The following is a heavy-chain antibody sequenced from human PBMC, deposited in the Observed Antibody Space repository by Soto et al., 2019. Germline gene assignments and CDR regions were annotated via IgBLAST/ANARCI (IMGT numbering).Heavy chain of an antibody. V-gene: IGHV4-30-4*01. D-gene: IGHD2-15*01. J-gene: IGHJ5*01. CDR1: GDSISTVDYF. CDR2: IYKSATT. CDR3: ARGRYCLTGRCFPNWFDS. Sequence: PSETLSLTCSVSGDSISTVDYFWAWIRQPPGQALEYIGYIYKSATTYYNPSFESRVAISLDTSKSQFSLNVTSVTAADTAVYFCARGRYCLTGRCFPNWFDSWGQGTRVTV.